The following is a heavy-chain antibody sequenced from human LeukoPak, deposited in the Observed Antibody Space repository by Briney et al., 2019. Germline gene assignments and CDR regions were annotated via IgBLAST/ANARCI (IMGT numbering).Heavy chain of an antibody. D-gene: IGHD4-23*01. Sequence: GGSLRLSCAASGFTFSDYYMSWIRQAPGKGLEWISFISGSSSYTNYADSVKGQFTISRDNAKKSPYLQMNSLRAEDTAVYYCARVDYGGTYFDYWGQGTLVTVSS. CDR2: ISGSSSYT. CDR1: GFTFSDYY. V-gene: IGHV3-11*05. CDR3: ARVDYGGTYFDY. J-gene: IGHJ4*02.